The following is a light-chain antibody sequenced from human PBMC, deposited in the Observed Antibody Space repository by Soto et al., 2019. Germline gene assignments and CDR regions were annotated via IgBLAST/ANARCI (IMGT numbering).Light chain of an antibody. CDR3: QQYNHWWA. V-gene: IGKV3-15*01. J-gene: IGKJ1*01. Sequence: IVMSQSPATLSVSQGARATLSCRASQNLNSNLAWYQQKPGQAPRLLIYETSIRATGIPGRFSGSGSGTDFTLTISSLQSEDFAVYYCQQYNHWWAFGQGTKVDIK. CDR2: ETS. CDR1: QNLNSN.